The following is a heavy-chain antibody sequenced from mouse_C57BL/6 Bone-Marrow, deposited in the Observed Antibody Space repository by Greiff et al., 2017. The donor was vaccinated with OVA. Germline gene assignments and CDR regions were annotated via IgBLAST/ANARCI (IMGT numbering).Heavy chain of an antibody. CDR3: ARRGGYYYGSSPYYAMDY. V-gene: IGHV8-12*01. D-gene: IGHD1-1*01. J-gene: IGHJ4*01. Sequence: QVTLKESGPGILQSSQTLSLTCSFSGFSLSTSGMGVSWIRQPSGKGLEWLALIYWDDDKRYNPSLKSRLTISKDTSRNQVFLKITSVDTADTATYYCARRGGYYYGSSPYYAMDYWGQGTSVTVSS. CDR2: IYWDDDK. CDR1: GFSLSTSGMG.